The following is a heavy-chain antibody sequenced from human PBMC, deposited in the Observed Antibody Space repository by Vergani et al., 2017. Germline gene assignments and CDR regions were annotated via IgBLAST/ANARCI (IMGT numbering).Heavy chain of an antibody. D-gene: IGHD1-26*01. Sequence: EVQLLESGGGLVQPGGSLRLSCAASGFTFSSYAMSWVRQAPGKGLGWVSAISGSGGSTYYADSVKGRFTISRDNSKNTMYLQMNSLRAEDTAVYYCAKGSIVGASFEDYWGQGPLVTVSS. CDR2: ISGSGGST. CDR1: GFTFSSYA. CDR3: AKGSIVGASFEDY. V-gene: IGHV3-23*01. J-gene: IGHJ4*02.